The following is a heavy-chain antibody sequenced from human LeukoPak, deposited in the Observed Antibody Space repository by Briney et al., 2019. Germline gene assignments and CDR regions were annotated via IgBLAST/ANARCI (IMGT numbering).Heavy chain of an antibody. D-gene: IGHD1-26*01. CDR2: INPNSGGT. V-gene: IGHV1-2*06. CDR1: GYTFTGYY. CDR3: ARGIVGATSYFGY. J-gene: IGHJ4*02. Sequence: ASVKVSCKASGYTFTGYYMHWVRQAPGQGLEWMGRINPNSGGTNYAQKFQGRVTMTRDTSISTAYMELSRLRSDDTAVYYCARGIVGATSYFGYWGQGTLVTVSS.